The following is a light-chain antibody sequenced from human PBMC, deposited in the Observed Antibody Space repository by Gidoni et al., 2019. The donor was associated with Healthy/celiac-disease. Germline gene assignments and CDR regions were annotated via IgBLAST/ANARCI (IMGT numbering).Light chain of an antibody. J-gene: IGLJ2*01. Sequence: QSVLTQPPSVSGAPGQRVTISCTASSPNIGAGYDVHWYQHLPGTAHKLLIYGNSNRPSGVPDRFSGSKFGTSASLAITGLQAEDEADYYCQSYDSSLSGSVFGGGTKLTVL. CDR1: SPNIGAGYD. V-gene: IGLV1-40*01. CDR2: GNS. CDR3: QSYDSSLSGSV.